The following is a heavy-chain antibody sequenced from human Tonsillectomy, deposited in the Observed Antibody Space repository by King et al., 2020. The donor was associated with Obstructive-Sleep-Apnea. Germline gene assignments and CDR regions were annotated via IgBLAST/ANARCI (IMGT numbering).Heavy chain of an antibody. D-gene: IGHD2-15*01. CDR2: LGKLGGTP. Sequence: VQLVESGGGLVQPGGSLRLSCAASVSTFRSYAMSWVRQAPGKGLEWGSVLGKLGGTPYYADLLKCRFTLSRDNSQNTRLLQMNILRAEGTAVYYCAKDIRFCSGGRCLLEKNWFDSWGQGALVTVSS. CDR3: AKDIRFCSGGRCLLEKNWFDS. V-gene: IGHV3-23*04. J-gene: IGHJ5*01. CDR1: VSTFRSYA.